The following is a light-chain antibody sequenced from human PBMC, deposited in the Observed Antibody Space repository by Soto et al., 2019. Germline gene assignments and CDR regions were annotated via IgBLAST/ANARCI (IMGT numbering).Light chain of an antibody. V-gene: IGLV1-40*01. CDR3: QSYDSSLSGSDV. Sequence: QSVLTQPPSVSGAPGQRVTISCTGSSPKIGAGYDVHWYQQLPGTAPKLLIYGNSNRPSGVPDRFSGSKSGTSASLAITGLQAEDEADYYCQSYDSSLSGSDVFGTGTKVTVL. J-gene: IGLJ1*01. CDR2: GNS. CDR1: SPKIGAGYD.